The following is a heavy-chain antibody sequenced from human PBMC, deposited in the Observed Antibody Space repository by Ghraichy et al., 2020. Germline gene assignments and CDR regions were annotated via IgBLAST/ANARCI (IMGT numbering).Heavy chain of an antibody. D-gene: IGHD2-15*01. Sequence: GGSLRLSCAASGFTFSGYDMHWIRQRPGSGLEWVAALGIAGVTYFAGSVKGRFTLSRENAQNSVFLQMNGLRVGDTALYFCTRDLYGMDVWGLGTTVTVS. V-gene: IGHV3-13*01. J-gene: IGHJ6*02. CDR2: LGIAGVT. CDR3: TRDLYGMDV. CDR1: GFTFSGYD.